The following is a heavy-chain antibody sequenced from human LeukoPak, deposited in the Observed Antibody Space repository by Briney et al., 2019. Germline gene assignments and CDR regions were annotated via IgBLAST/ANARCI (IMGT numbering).Heavy chain of an antibody. CDR1: GFTFSSYS. CDR2: ISSRSTTI. J-gene: IGHJ4*02. V-gene: IGHV3-48*02. Sequence: GGSLRLSCAAPGFTFSSYSMIWVRQAPGRGLEGVAHISSRSTTIYYADSVKGRFTISRDNAKNSLSLQMTSLRDVDTAVYYCARADGSGIYPDYWGQGTLVTVSS. D-gene: IGHD3-10*01. CDR3: ARADGSGIYPDY.